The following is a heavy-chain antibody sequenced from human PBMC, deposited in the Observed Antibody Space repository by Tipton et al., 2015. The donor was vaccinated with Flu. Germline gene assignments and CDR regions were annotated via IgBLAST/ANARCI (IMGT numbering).Heavy chain of an antibody. Sequence: SLRLSCAASGFTFSSYEMNWVRQAPGKGLEWVSFISSSGIPLYYADSVKGRFSISRDSAENSLYLQMNSLRAEDAAVYFCARGMTNTLGLFEAGMDVWGQGTAVTVSS. V-gene: IGHV3-48*03. D-gene: IGHD3-3*02. CDR1: GFTFSSYE. CDR3: ARGMTNTLGLFEAGMDV. CDR2: ISSSGIPL. J-gene: IGHJ6*02.